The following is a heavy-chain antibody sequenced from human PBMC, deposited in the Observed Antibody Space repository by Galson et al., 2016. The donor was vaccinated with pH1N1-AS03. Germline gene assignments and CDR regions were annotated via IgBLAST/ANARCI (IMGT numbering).Heavy chain of an antibody. CDR2: IDWDDDE. J-gene: IGHJ6*02. Sequence: PALVKPTQTLTLTCTFSGFSLTTDKMRVTWIRQPPGKALEWLARIDWDDDEYYSRSLRTRLTISKDTSKNQVVLTMTNMDPADTGTYFCARSPGDSFYSLGMDVWGQGTTVTVS. D-gene: IGHD2-21*01. V-gene: IGHV2-70*04. CDR1: GFSLTTDKMR. CDR3: ARSPGDSFYSLGMDV.